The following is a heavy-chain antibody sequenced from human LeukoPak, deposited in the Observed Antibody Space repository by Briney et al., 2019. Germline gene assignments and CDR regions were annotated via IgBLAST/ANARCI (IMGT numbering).Heavy chain of an antibody. V-gene: IGHV1-46*03. CDR1: GGTFSSYA. Sequence: ASVKVSCKASGGTFSSYAISWVRQAPGQGLEWMGIINPSGGSTSYAQKFQGRVTMTRDTSTSTVYMELSSLRSEDTAVYYCARDGRVHYDFWSGYYRDEVWFDPWGQGTLVTVSS. CDR3: ARDGRVHYDFWSGYYRDEVWFDP. J-gene: IGHJ5*02. CDR2: INPSGGST. D-gene: IGHD3-3*01.